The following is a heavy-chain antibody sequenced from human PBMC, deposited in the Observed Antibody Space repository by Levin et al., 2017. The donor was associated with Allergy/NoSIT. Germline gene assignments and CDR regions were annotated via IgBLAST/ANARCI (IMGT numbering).Heavy chain of an antibody. V-gene: IGHV4-39*01. CDR2: IYYSGST. Sequence: SETLSLTCTVSGGSISSSSYYWGWIRQPPGKGLEWIGSIYYSGSTYYNPSLKSRVTISVDTSKNQFSLKLSSVTAADTAVYYCAINAITMVRGVFDYWGLGTLVTVSS. D-gene: IGHD3-10*01. CDR1: GGSISSSSYY. CDR3: AINAITMVRGVFDY. J-gene: IGHJ4*02.